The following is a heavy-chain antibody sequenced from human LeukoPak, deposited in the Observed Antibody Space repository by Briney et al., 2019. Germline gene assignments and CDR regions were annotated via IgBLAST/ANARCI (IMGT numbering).Heavy chain of an antibody. CDR2: ISSSSSYI. V-gene: IGHV3-21*01. CDR1: GFTFSSYS. Sequence: GGSLRLSCAASGFTFSSYSMNWVRQAPGKGLEWVSSISSSSSYIYYADSVKGRFTISRDNAKNSLYLQMNSLRAEDTAVYYCARQAGFGELFYNWFDPWGQGTLVTVSS. CDR3: ARQAGFGELFYNWFDP. D-gene: IGHD3-10*01. J-gene: IGHJ5*02.